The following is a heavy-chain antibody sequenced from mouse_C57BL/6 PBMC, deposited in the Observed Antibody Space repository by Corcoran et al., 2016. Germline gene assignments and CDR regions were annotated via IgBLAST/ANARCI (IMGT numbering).Heavy chain of an antibody. V-gene: IGHV9-3*01. J-gene: IGHJ2*01. Sequence: QIQLVQSGPELKKPGETVKISCKASGSTFTSYGMSWVKQAPGKGLKWMGWINTYSGVPTYADDFKGRFAFSLETSASTAYLQINNLKNDDTSTYFCASLGGTTVVAHCDYWGQGTNLTVS. CDR1: GSTFTSYG. CDR3: ASLGGTTVVAHCDY. D-gene: IGHD1-1*01. CDR2: INTYSGVP.